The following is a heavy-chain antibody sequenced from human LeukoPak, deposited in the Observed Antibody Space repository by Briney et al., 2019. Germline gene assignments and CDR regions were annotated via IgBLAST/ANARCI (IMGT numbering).Heavy chain of an antibody. J-gene: IGHJ5*02. Sequence: GSSVKVSCKASGGTFSSYAISWVRQAPGQGLEWMGGIIPISGTANYAQKFQGRVTITADESTSTAYMELSSLRSEDTAVYYCARDGGFGIVSFDPWGQGTLVTVSS. D-gene: IGHD1-26*01. V-gene: IGHV1-69*01. CDR2: IIPISGTA. CDR1: GGTFSSYA. CDR3: ARDGGFGIVSFDP.